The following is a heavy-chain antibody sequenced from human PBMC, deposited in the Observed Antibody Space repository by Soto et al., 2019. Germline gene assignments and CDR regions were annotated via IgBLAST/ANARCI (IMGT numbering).Heavy chain of an antibody. D-gene: IGHD1-1*01. CDR3: VRDGFVNWDDDLWGGVFDC. V-gene: IGHV3-11*01. Sequence: QVQLVESGGGLVKPGGSLRLSCAASGFTFSDYYMGWVRQAPGKGLEWVSYISGTGGTIYYADSVQGRFTFSRDNGKNSLYLQMNSLRAEDTAVFYCVRDGFVNWDDDLWGGVFDCWGQGTLVTGSS. CDR2: ISGTGGTI. J-gene: IGHJ4*02. CDR1: GFTFSDYY.